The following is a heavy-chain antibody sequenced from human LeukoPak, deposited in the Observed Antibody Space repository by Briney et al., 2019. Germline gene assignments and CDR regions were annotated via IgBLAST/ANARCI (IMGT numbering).Heavy chain of an antibody. CDR3: TSGHYDFWSGYQYYFDY. V-gene: IGHV3-49*04. D-gene: IGHD3-3*01. CDR2: IRSKAYGGTT. CDR1: GFTFGDYA. Sequence: PGGSLRLSCTASGFTFGDYAMSWVRQAPGKGLEWVGFIRSKAYGGTTEYAASVKGRFTISRDDSKSIAYLQMNSLKTEDTAVYYCTSGHYDFWSGYQYYFDYWGQGTLVTVSS. J-gene: IGHJ4*02.